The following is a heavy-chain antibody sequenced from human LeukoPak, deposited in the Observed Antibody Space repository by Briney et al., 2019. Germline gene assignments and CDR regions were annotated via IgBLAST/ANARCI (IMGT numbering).Heavy chain of an antibody. Sequence: PGRSLRLSCAASGFTFSSYGMHWVRQAPGKGLEWVAVISYDGSNKYYADSVKGRFTISRDNSKNTLYLQMNSLRAEDAAVYYCAKVAMVREGDYFDYWGQGTLVTVSS. D-gene: IGHD3-10*01. CDR3: AKVAMVREGDYFDY. V-gene: IGHV3-30*18. J-gene: IGHJ4*02. CDR1: GFTFSSYG. CDR2: ISYDGSNK.